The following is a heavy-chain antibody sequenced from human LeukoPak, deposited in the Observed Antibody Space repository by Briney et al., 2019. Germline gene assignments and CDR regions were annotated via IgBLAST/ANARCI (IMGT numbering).Heavy chain of an antibody. D-gene: IGHD2-15*01. Sequence: ASVKVSCKASGYTFTSYYMHWVRQAPGQGLEWMGWISAYNGNTNYAQKLQGRVTMATDTSTSTAYMELRSLRSDDTAVYYCARVWYAEGDYWGQGTLVTVSS. CDR2: ISAYNGNT. CDR3: ARVWYAEGDY. J-gene: IGHJ4*02. CDR1: GYTFTSYY. V-gene: IGHV1-18*04.